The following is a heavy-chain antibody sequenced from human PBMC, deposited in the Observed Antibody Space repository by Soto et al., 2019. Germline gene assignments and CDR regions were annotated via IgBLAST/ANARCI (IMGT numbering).Heavy chain of an antibody. V-gene: IGHV1-46*01. CDR1: GYTFTSYY. J-gene: IGHJ6*02. CDR2: INPSGGST. CDR3: ARELFPSAILFVELSLDYYYGMDV. D-gene: IGHD3-10*01. Sequence: ASVKVSCKASGYTFTSYYMHWARQAPGQGLEWMGIINPSGGSTSYAQKFQGRVTMTRDTSTSTVYVELSSLRPEDTAVYYCARELFPSAILFVELSLDYYYGMDVWGQGTTVTVSS.